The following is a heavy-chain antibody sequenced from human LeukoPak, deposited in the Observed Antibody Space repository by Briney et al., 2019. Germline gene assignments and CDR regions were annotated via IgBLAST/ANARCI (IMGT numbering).Heavy chain of an antibody. J-gene: IGHJ5*02. CDR3: ARGEGYYDSSGPNWFDP. CDR2: IYYSGST. V-gene: IGHV4-59*08. Sequence: SETLSLTCTVSGGSISSYYWSWIRQPPGKGLEWIGYIYYSGSTNYNPTLKSRVTISVDTSKNQFSLKLSSVTAADTAVYYCARGEGYYDSSGPNWFDPWGQGTLVTVSS. CDR1: GGSISSYY. D-gene: IGHD3-22*01.